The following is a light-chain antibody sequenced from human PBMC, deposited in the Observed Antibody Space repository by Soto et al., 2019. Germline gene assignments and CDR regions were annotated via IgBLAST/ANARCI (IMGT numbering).Light chain of an antibody. Sequence: QSALTQPASVSGSPGQSITISCTGTSSDVGGYKYVSWYQQHPGQAPKLIIYDVSDRPSGVSNRFSGSKSGNTASLTISGLQPEDEADYYCSSYTSSRSDVFGTGTKLTVL. CDR2: DVS. CDR1: SSDVGGYKY. J-gene: IGLJ1*01. CDR3: SSYTSSRSDV. V-gene: IGLV2-14*01.